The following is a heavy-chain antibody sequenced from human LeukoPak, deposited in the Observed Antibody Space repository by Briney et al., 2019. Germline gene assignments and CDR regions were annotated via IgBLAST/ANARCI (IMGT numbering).Heavy chain of an antibody. CDR1: GFTFSSYA. CDR3: ASGRATMLTFDY. J-gene: IGHJ4*02. CDR2: ISYDGSNK. D-gene: IGHD5-12*01. Sequence: GGSLRLSCAASGFTFSSYAMHWVRQAPGKRLEWVAVISYDGSNKYYADSVKGRFTISRDNSKNTLYLQMNSLRAEDTAVYYCASGRATMLTFDYWGQGTLVTVSS. V-gene: IGHV3-30-3*01.